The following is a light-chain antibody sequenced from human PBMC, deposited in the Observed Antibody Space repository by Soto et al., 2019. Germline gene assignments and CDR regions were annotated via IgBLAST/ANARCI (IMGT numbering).Light chain of an antibody. CDR2: DAS. V-gene: IGKV1-33*01. J-gene: IGKJ3*01. CDR3: QKHDGVPL. Sequence: DIQLTQSPSSLSASVGDRVIITCQASQDISNHLNWYQQKPGKAPNLLIYDASDLETGGPSRFSGGGSGTFFSITINSLQPKDIATYYCQKHDGVPLFGPGTKVEIK. CDR1: QDISNH.